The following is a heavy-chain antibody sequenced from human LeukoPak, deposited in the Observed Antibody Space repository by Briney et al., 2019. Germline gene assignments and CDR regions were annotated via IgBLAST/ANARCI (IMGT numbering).Heavy chain of an antibody. V-gene: IGHV1-8*01. D-gene: IGHD5-12*01. CDR2: MNPNSGNT. CDR1: GYTFTSYD. Sequence: ASVKVSCKASGYTFTSYDINWVRQATGQGLEWMGWMNPNSGNTGYAQKFQGRVTMTRNTSISTAYMELSSLRSEDTAVYYCARGRSGYGLDAFDIWGQGTMVTVSS. J-gene: IGHJ3*02. CDR3: ARGRSGYGLDAFDI.